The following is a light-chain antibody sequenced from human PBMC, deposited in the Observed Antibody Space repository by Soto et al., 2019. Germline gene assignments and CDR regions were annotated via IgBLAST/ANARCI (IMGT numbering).Light chain of an antibody. CDR2: DVS. J-gene: IGLJ2*01. Sequence: QSALTQPRSVSGSPGQSVTISCTGTSNDVGGYNFVSWYQQHPGKVPKLFIYDVSRRPSGVPDRFSGSKSGNTASLTISGLQAEDEVDYYCSSYAGSYTVVFGGGTQLTVL. V-gene: IGLV2-11*01. CDR3: SSYAGSYTVV. CDR1: SNDVGGYNF.